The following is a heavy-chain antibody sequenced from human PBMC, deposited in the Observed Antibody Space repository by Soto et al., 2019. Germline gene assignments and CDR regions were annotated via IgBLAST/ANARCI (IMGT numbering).Heavy chain of an antibody. V-gene: IGHV1-69*02. Sequence: QVQLVQSGAEVKKPGSSVKVSCKASGGTFSSYTISWVRQAPGQGLEWMGRIIPILGIANYAQKFQGRVTINADKSTSTAYMELSSLRSEDTALYYWAGNFSGYAYWGQGTLVTVSS. CDR2: IIPILGIA. J-gene: IGHJ4*02. D-gene: IGHD5-12*01. CDR1: GGTFSSYT. CDR3: AGNFSGYAY.